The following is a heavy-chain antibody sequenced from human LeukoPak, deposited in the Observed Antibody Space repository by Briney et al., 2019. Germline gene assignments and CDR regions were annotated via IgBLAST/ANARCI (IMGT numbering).Heavy chain of an antibody. Sequence: TGGSLRLSCVASGFTFSSNAMSWVRQTPGKGLEWVSTISGTGGSPYYADSVRGRFTISRDISKNTLYLQMGSLRAEDTAVYYCAKVIAGYYDNSGYPDHWGQGTLVTVSS. J-gene: IGHJ4*02. D-gene: IGHD3-22*01. V-gene: IGHV3-23*01. CDR1: GFTFSSNA. CDR3: AKVIAGYYDNSGYPDH. CDR2: ISGTGGSP.